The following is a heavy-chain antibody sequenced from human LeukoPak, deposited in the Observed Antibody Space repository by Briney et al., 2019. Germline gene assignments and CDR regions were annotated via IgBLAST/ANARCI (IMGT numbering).Heavy chain of an antibody. J-gene: IGHJ4*02. CDR1: GGSISSYY. Sequence: SETLSLTCTVSGGSISSYYWSWIRQPPGKGLEWIGYIYYSGSTNYNPSLKSRVTISVDTSKNQFSLKLSSVTAADTAVYYCARGGLSSIVGAAFDYWGQGTLVTVSS. CDR3: ARGGLSSIVGAAFDY. CDR2: IYYSGST. D-gene: IGHD1-26*01. V-gene: IGHV4-59*01.